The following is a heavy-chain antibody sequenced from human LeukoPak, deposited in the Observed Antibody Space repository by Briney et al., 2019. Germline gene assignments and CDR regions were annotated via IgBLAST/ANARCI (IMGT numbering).Heavy chain of an antibody. CDR1: GFTFSNYA. D-gene: IGHD2-15*01. CDR2: INPNGYNT. V-gene: IGHV3-64*02. J-gene: IGHJ4*02. CDR3: ARGDCSGGSCYLGWLAY. Sequence: GGSLRLSCAASGFTFSNYALHWVRQAPGKGLEYVSVINPNGYNTYYADSVKGRFTTSRDNSKNTVWLQMGSLRPEDTAIYYCARGDCSGGSCYLGWLAYWGQGTPVTVSS.